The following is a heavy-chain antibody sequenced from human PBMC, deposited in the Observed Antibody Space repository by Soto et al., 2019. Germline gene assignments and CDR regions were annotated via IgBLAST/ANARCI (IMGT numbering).Heavy chain of an antibody. Sequence: GGSLRLSCAASGFPFNNYGMHWVRQAPGKGLEWVALIWYDGSNKYYADSVKGRFTISRDNSKNTLYLQMNSLKTEDTAVYYCVRTTYFSDSSGYTRCFDFWGQGTLVTVSS. V-gene: IGHV3-33*01. D-gene: IGHD3-22*01. CDR3: VRTTYFSDSSGYTRCFDF. CDR1: GFPFNNYG. J-gene: IGHJ4*02. CDR2: IWYDGSNK.